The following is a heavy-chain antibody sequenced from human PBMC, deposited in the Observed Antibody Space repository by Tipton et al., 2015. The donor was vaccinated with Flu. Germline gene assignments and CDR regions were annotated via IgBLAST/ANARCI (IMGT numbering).Heavy chain of an antibody. Sequence: QLVQSGAEVKKPGASVKVSCKASGYTFTSYGISWVRQAPGQGLEWMGWISAYHGNTNYSQKLQGRVTMTTDTSTSTAYMELRGLGADDTAGYYCAGEGSGVGAEDYWGQGTLGNVSS. CDR1: GYTFTSYG. CDR2: ISAYHGNT. J-gene: IGHJ4*02. D-gene: IGHD3-10*01. CDR3: AGEGSGVGAEDY. V-gene: IGHV1-18*01.